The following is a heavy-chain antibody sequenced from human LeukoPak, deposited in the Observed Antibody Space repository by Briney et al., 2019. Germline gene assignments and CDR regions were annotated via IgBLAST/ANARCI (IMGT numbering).Heavy chain of an antibody. CDR1: GGAFSSYA. CDR3: ARGSRIAAAGTHFDY. Sequence: SVKVSCKASGGAFSSYAISWVRQAPGQGLEWMGGIIPIFGTANYAQKFQGRVTITADESTSTAYMELSSLRSEDTAVYYCARGSRIAAAGTHFDYWGQGTLVTVSS. CDR2: IIPIFGTA. D-gene: IGHD6-13*01. J-gene: IGHJ4*02. V-gene: IGHV1-69*13.